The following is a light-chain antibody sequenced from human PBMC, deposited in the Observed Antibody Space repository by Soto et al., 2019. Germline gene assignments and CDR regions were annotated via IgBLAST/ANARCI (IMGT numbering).Light chain of an antibody. Sequence: DIHMTQSPSSLSASVGYRFTITCQASQDISNLLNWYQQKPGEAPKVVIYGASNLEAGVPSRFSGSKSGTDFSFTISSLLPEDIATYYCQQFESLPITFGQGTRLEIK. J-gene: IGKJ5*01. V-gene: IGKV1-33*01. CDR3: QQFESLPIT. CDR1: QDISNL. CDR2: GAS.